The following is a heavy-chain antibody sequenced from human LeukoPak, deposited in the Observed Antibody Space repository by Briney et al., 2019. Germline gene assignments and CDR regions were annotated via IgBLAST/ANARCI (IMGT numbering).Heavy chain of an antibody. D-gene: IGHD6-13*01. CDR1: GFTFSSYE. V-gene: IGHV3-48*03. CDR2: ISSSGSTI. Sequence: GGSLRLSCAASGFTFSSYEMNWVRQAPGEGLEWVSYISSSGSTIYYADSVKGRFTISRDNAKNSLYLQVNSLRAEDTAVYYCATPPAAGAYYYYGMDVWGQGTTVTVSS. J-gene: IGHJ6*02. CDR3: ATPPAAGAYYYYGMDV.